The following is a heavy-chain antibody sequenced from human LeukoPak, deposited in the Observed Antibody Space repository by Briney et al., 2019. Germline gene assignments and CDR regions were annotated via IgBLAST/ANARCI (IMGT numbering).Heavy chain of an antibody. D-gene: IGHD3-16*02. V-gene: IGHV1-18*01. Sequence: ASVKVSCKASGYTFTSYGISWVRQAPGQGLDWMGWISAYNGNTNYAQKLQGRVTMTTDTSTSTAYMELRSLRSDDTAVYYCARGPPQEDYVWGSYRSDYWGQGTLVTVSS. CDR3: ARGPPQEDYVWGSYRSDY. CDR1: GYTFTSYG. CDR2: ISAYNGNT. J-gene: IGHJ4*02.